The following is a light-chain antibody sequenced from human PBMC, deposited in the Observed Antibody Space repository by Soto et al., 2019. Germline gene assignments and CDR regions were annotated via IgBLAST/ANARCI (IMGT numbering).Light chain of an antibody. CDR3: QQYNNWPPIN. CDR1: QSVRSK. J-gene: IGKJ5*01. V-gene: IGKV3-15*01. Sequence: EVVMTHSPDTLSVSPLETVTLSFSASQSVRSKLAWYQQKPGQAPRLFIYGASTRATGIPARFSGSGSGTEFTLTISSLQSEDFAIYYCQQYNNWPPINFGQGTRLEIK. CDR2: GAS.